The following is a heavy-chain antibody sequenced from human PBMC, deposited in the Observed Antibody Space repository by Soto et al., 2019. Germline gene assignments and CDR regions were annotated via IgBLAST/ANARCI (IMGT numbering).Heavy chain of an antibody. CDR1: GGSVSSGDYY. V-gene: IGHV4-31*03. D-gene: IGHD6-25*01. J-gene: IGHJ4*02. CDR3: ARMWGGFNSH. Sequence: SETLSLTCTVSGGSVSSGDYYWSWVRQHPGEGLEWIGYIHYSGSTYYNPSLKSRVTISVDTSNNQFSLKLNSVTAADTAVYYCARMWGGFNSHWGQGTLVTVSS. CDR2: IHYSGST.